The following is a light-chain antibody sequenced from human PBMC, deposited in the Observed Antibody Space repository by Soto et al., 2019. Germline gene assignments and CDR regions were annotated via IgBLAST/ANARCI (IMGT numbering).Light chain of an antibody. J-gene: IGKJ5*01. V-gene: IGKV3-15*01. CDR2: DTS. CDR1: QSVGIK. Sequence: EIVLAQSAGTLSLYPGDRSSLSCRASQSVGIKLAWYQQKPGQAPRLLIYDTSTRATGIPARFSGSGSGTEFTLTISSLQSEDFAVYYCQQYNKWHPITFGQGTRL. CDR3: QQYNKWHPIT.